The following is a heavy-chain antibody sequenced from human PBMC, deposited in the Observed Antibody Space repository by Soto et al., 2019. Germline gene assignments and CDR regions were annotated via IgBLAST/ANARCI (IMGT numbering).Heavy chain of an antibody. Sequence: QVQLVQSGAEVKKHGASVKVSCKASGDNFTDYYIHWVRQAPGQGLEWMGTVNPSGGHTTYAQHLRGRMTMTSDTSTSTLYMELTSLTSEDTAVYYCARGGHVVVVTAALDYWGQGTLGTVSS. V-gene: IGHV1-46*01. CDR1: GDNFTDYY. CDR3: ARGGHVVVVTAALDY. D-gene: IGHD2-21*02. CDR2: VNPSGGHT. J-gene: IGHJ4*02.